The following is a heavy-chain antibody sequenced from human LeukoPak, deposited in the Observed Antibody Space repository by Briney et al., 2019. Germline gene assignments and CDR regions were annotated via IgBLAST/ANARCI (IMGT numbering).Heavy chain of an antibody. CDR2: ISSSSSYI. Sequence: GGSLRLSCAASGFTFTSYTMNWVRQAPGKGLEWVSSISSSSSYIYYADSVKGRSTISRDNAKNTLYLQMNSLRAEDTAVYYCARDQGYSSSWYQPWGQGTLVTVSS. D-gene: IGHD6-13*01. J-gene: IGHJ5*02. CDR1: GFTFTSYT. V-gene: IGHV3-21*01. CDR3: ARDQGYSSSWYQP.